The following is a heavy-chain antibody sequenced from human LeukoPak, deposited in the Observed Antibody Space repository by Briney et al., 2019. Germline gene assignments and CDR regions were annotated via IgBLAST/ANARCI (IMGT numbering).Heavy chain of an antibody. CDR1: GFTFSSYW. J-gene: IGHJ4*02. D-gene: IGHD2-8*01. CDR3: ARVNNGYAKDFDY. Sequence: GGSLRLSCAASGFTFSSYWMSWVRQAPGKGLEWVGRTRNKAKSYTTEYAASVKGRFTISRDDSQNSLYLQMNSLKTEDTAIYYCARVNNGYAKDFDYWGQGTLVTVSS. V-gene: IGHV3-72*01. CDR2: TRNKAKSYTT.